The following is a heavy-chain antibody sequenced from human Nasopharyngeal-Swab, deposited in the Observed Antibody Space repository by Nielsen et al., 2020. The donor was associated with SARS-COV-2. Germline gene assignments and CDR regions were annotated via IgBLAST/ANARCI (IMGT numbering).Heavy chain of an antibody. Sequence: ASVKVSCKASGYTFTGYYMHWVRQAPGQGLEWMGRINPNSGGTNYAQKFQGRVTMTTDTSTSTAYMELRSLRSDDTAVYYCASSEDRSGCSYWGQGTLVTVSS. J-gene: IGHJ4*02. V-gene: IGHV1-2*06. D-gene: IGHD2-15*01. CDR2: INPNSGGT. CDR1: GYTFTGYY. CDR3: ASSEDRSGCSY.